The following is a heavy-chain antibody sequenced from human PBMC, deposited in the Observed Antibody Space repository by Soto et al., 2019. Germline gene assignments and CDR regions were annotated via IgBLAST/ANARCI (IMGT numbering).Heavy chain of an antibody. J-gene: IGHJ5*02. V-gene: IGHV3-66*01. Sequence: QLVESGGALVQPGGSLRLSCAASGFTVINNYMSWVRQAPGKGLEWVSVIYSGGGTQFADSVKGRFTISRDSSKNTVYLQMNSLRAEDTAVYYCAGGPNSNRWGFAWGQGTLVTVSS. CDR2: IYSGGGT. CDR1: GFTVINNY. D-gene: IGHD2-2*01. CDR3: AGGPNSNRWGFA.